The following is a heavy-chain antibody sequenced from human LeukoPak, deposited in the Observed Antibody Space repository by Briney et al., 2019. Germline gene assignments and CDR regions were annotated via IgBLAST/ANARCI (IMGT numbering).Heavy chain of an antibody. CDR1: GGSISSGGYY. V-gene: IGHV4-31*03. CDR2: IYYSGST. CDR3: ARVARGVVIPYYFDY. D-gene: IGHD3-22*01. J-gene: IGHJ4*02. Sequence: SETLSLTCTVSGGSISSGGYYWSWIRQHPGKGLEWIGYIYYSGSTYYNPSLKSRVTISVDTSKNQFSLKLSSVTAADTAVYYCARVARGVVIPYYFDYWGQGTLVTVSS.